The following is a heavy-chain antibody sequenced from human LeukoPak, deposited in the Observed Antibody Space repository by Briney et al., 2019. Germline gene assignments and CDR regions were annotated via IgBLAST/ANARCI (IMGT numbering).Heavy chain of an antibody. Sequence: PGASVKVSCKASGYTFTGYYMHWVRQAPGQGLEWMGWINPNSGGTNYAQKFQGRVTMTRDTSISTAYMELSRLRSDDTAVFYCARDPITIFGVADTDNWFDPWGQGTLVTVSS. V-gene: IGHV1-2*02. D-gene: IGHD3-3*01. CDR1: GYTFTGYY. J-gene: IGHJ5*02. CDR3: ARDPITIFGVADTDNWFDP. CDR2: INPNSGGT.